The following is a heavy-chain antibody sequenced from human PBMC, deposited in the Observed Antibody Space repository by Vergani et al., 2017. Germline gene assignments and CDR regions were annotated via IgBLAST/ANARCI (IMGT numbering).Heavy chain of an antibody. V-gene: IGHV3-11*06. D-gene: IGHD3-16*02. J-gene: IGHJ3*02. CDR3: ARGERGNYDYVWGSYRPAIDAFDI. CDR1: GFTFSDYY. CDR2: ISSSSSYI. Sequence: QVQLVESGGGLVKPGGSLRLSCAASGFTFSDYYMSWIRQAPGKGLEWVSYISSSSSYIYYADSVKGRFTISRDNAKNSLYLQMNSLRAEDTAVYYCARGERGNYDYVWGSYRPAIDAFDIWGQGTMVTVSS.